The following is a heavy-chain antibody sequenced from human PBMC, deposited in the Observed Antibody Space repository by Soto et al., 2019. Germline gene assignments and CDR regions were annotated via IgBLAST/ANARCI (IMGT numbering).Heavy chain of an antibody. Sequence: ETLYVTFAVHGGSFRGYFWTWLSQPPGRGLEWIGEINHSGDTNCSPSLKSRLTISLDTSKSQCSLHLTSLTAADTAVYCCARPRPFYNSRRSLRDRNHWFDSWGQGTLVTLTS. J-gene: IGHJ5*01. V-gene: IGHV4-34*01. CDR1: GGSFRGYF. CDR2: INHSGDT. D-gene: IGHD3-10*01. CDR3: ARPRPFYNSRRSLRDRNHWFDS.